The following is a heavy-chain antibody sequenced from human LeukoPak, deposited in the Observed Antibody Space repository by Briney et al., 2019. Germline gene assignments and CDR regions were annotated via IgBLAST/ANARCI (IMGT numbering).Heavy chain of an antibody. CDR1: GFTVSSNY. CDR2: IKQNGSEK. D-gene: IGHD3-10*01. V-gene: IGHV3-7*01. J-gene: IGHJ6*03. CDR3: ATSRGVYMDV. Sequence: PGGSLRLSCAASGFTVSSNYMSWVRQAPGKGLEWVANIKQNGSEKYYVDSVKGRFTISRDNAKNSLYLQMNILRAEDTAVYYCATSRGVYMDVWGNGTTVTISS.